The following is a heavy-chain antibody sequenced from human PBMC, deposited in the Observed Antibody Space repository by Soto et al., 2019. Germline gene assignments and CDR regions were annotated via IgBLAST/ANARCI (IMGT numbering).Heavy chain of an antibody. Sequence: QVQLQESGPGLVKPSETLSLTCTVSGGSISNYYWSWIRQPPGKGLEWIGYIYYSWTTNYNPSLKSRFTLSVDTSKNQFSLKLSSVTAADTAIYYCATSYGGKTFPLDYWGQGTLVTVSS. CDR1: GGSISNYY. J-gene: IGHJ4*02. CDR2: IYYSWTT. D-gene: IGHD4-17*01. V-gene: IGHV4-59*01. CDR3: ATSYGGKTFPLDY.